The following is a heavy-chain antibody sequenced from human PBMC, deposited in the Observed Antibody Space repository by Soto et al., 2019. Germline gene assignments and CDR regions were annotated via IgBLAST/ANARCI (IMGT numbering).Heavy chain of an antibody. Sequence: ASVKVSCKVSGYTLTELSMHWVRQAPGKGLEWMGGFDTEDGETIYAQKFQGRVTMTEDTSTDTAYMELSSLRSEDTAVYYCATVLYYYDSSGYWFDPWGQGTLVTVSS. CDR1: GYTLTELS. V-gene: IGHV1-24*01. J-gene: IGHJ5*02. CDR3: ATVLYYYDSSGYWFDP. D-gene: IGHD3-22*01. CDR2: FDTEDGET.